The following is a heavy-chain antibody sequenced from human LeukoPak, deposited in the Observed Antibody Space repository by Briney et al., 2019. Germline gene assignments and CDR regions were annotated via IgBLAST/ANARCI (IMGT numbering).Heavy chain of an antibody. V-gene: IGHV4-59*01. CDR3: ALMVVVPAASSDWFDP. D-gene: IGHD2-2*01. CDR1: GGSISTYY. CDR2: IYHSGST. Sequence: PSETLSLTCTVSGGSISTYYWNWIRQPPGKGLEWIGYIYHSGSTNYNPSLQSRVTISVDTSKNQFSLNLNSVTAADTAVYYCALMVVVPAASSDWFDPWGQGTLVTVSS. J-gene: IGHJ5*02.